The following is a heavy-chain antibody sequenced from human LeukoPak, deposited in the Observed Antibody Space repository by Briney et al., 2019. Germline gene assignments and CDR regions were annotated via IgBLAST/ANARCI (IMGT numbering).Heavy chain of an antibody. D-gene: IGHD5-18*01. CDR2: IYYSDNT. Sequence: SETLSLTCTVSGGSIKNGDYFWSWIRQPPGKGLEWIGYIYYSDNTYYNPSLQSRVTISADTSRNQFSLKLSSVTAADTAVYYCARGYSHGPPKYYGVDVWGQGTTVTVSS. CDR3: ARGYSHGPPKYYGVDV. J-gene: IGHJ6*02. CDR1: GGSIKNGDYF. V-gene: IGHV4-30-4*01.